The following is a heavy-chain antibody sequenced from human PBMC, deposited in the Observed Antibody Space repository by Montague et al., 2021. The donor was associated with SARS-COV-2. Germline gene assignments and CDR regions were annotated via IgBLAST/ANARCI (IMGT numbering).Heavy chain of an antibody. CDR2: ISSSSYI. J-gene: IGHJ4*02. D-gene: IGHD3-22*01. CDR1: GFTFSSYS. Sequence: SLRLSCAASGFTFSSYSMNWVRQAPGKGLEWVSSISSSSYIYYADSVKGRFTISRDNAKNSLYLQMNSLRAEDTAVYYCARVWNYYDGSGYYLSYFDYWGQGTLVTVSS. V-gene: IGHV3-21*01. CDR3: ARVWNYYDGSGYYLSYFDY.